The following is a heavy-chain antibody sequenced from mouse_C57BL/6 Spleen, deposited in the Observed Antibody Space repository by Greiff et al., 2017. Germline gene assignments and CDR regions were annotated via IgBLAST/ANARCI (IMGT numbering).Heavy chain of an antibody. J-gene: IGHJ1*03. CDR2: IYPGNGDT. D-gene: IGHD2-3*01. V-gene: IGHV1-12*01. CDR1: GYTFTSYN. Sequence: QVQLQQSGAELVRPGASVKMSCKASGYTFTSYNMHWVKQTPRQGLDWIGAIYPGNGDTSYNQKFKGKATLTVDKSSSTASMQLSSLTSEDSAVYFCARYDDGYFYWYFDVWGTGTTVTVSS. CDR3: ARYDDGYFYWYFDV.